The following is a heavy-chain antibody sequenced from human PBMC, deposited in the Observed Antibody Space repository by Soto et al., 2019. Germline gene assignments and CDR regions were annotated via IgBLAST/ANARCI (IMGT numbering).Heavy chain of an antibody. CDR2: IYPGDSDT. V-gene: IGHV5-51*01. D-gene: IGHD6-19*01. CDR3: ARQGIAVAGTYYYYYGMDV. J-gene: IGHJ6*02. CDR1: GYSFTSYW. Sequence: PGESLKISCKGSGYSFTSYWIGWVRQMPGKGLEWMGIIYPGDSDTRYSPSFQGQVTISADKSISTAYLQWSSLKASDTAMYYCARQGIAVAGTYYYYYGMDVWGQGTTVTVSS.